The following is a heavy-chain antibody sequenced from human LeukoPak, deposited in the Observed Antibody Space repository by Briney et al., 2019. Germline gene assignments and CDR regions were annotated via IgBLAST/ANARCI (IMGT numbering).Heavy chain of an antibody. CDR2: IPYDGSNK. D-gene: IGHD4-17*01. CDR3: AKTGDYRFDP. V-gene: IGHV3-30*04. J-gene: IGHJ5*02. Sequence: GGSLRPSCAASGFTFSTYAMHWVRQAPGKGLEWVAVIPYDGSNKYYADSVKGRFTISRENSKNRLYLQMNSLRAEDTAVYYCAKTGDYRFDPWGQGTLVTVSS. CDR1: GFTFSTYA.